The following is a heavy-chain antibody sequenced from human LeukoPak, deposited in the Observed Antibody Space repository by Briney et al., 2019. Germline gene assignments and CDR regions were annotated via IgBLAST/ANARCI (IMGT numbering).Heavy chain of an antibody. CDR1: GYTFSNYY. J-gene: IGHJ4*02. CDR2: IGGST. Sequence: ASVKVSCKASGYTFSNYYIHWVRQAPGQGLEWMGIIGGSTNYAQKFQGRVTMTRDTSTSTVYMELSSLRSEDTAVYYCARAQEARWLQNGQCGFDYWGQGTLVTVSS. V-gene: IGHV1-46*01. D-gene: IGHD5-24*01. CDR3: ARAQEARWLQNGQCGFDY.